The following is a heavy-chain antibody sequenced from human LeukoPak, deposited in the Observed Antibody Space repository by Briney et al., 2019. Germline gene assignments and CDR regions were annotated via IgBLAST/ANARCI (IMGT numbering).Heavy chain of an antibody. D-gene: IGHD2-15*01. V-gene: IGHV1-2*02. Sequence: ASVKVSCKPSGYSFYDFYIHWVRQAPGQGLEWMGWIDPNSGGRNYAQKFQGRVTMTRDTSSTTAYMVLSSLTSDDTAVYYCARGGCSGGSCYSSWFDSWGQGTLVSVSS. CDR2: IDPNSGGR. CDR3: ARGGCSGGSCYSSWFDS. CDR1: GYSFYDFY. J-gene: IGHJ5*01.